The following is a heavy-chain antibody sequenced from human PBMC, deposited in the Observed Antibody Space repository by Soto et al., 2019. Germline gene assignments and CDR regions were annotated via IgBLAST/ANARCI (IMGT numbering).Heavy chain of an antibody. Sequence: GGSLRLSCAASGFTVSSNYMSWVRQAPGKGLEWVSVIYNGGSTYYADSVKGRFTISRDNSKNTLYLQMNSLRAEDTAVYYCARDRVTMVRGVIITYYYYGMDVWGQGTTVTVSS. J-gene: IGHJ6*02. CDR3: ARDRVTMVRGVIITYYYYGMDV. D-gene: IGHD3-10*01. CDR1: GFTVSSNY. CDR2: IYNGGST. V-gene: IGHV3-53*01.